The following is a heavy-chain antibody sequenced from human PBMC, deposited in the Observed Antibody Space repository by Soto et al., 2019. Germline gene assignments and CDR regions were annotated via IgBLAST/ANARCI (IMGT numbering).Heavy chain of an antibody. V-gene: IGHV4-31*03. CDR1: GGSISSGGYY. CDR3: ARSLLWFGKSYYYYGMDV. D-gene: IGHD3-10*01. CDR2: IYYSGST. Sequence: SETLSLTCTVSGGSISSGGYYWSWIRQHPGKGLEWIGYIYYSGSTYYNPSLKSRVTISVDTSKNQFSLKLSSVTAADTAVYYCARSLLWFGKSYYYYGMDVWGQGTTVTVSS. J-gene: IGHJ6*02.